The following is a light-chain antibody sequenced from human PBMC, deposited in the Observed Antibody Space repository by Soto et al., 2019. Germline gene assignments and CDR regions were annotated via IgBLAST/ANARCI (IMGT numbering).Light chain of an antibody. Sequence: IVLTQSPGTLSLSPWERATLSCRASQSVSSNYLAWYQQKPGQAPRVLIYGASTRATGIPDRFTGSGSGTDFTLTISSLEPEDFAVYYCQQYGSSGTFGQGTKVDIK. CDR1: QSVSSNY. CDR2: GAS. V-gene: IGKV3-20*01. CDR3: QQYGSSGT. J-gene: IGKJ1*01.